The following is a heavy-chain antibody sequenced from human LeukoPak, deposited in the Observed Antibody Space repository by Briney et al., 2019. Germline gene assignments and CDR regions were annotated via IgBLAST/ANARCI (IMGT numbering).Heavy chain of an antibody. D-gene: IGHD3-10*01. CDR2: IYYSGST. J-gene: IGHJ4*02. CDR3: ARLSYDYGSGTTPHFDY. Sequence: PSETLSLTCAVYGGSFSGYYWSWIRQPPGKRLEWIGYIYYSGSTDYNPSLKSRVTISVDTSKNQFSLKLTSVTTADTAVYYCARLSYDYGSGTTPHFDYWGQGTLVTVSS. CDR1: GGSFSGYY. V-gene: IGHV4-59*01.